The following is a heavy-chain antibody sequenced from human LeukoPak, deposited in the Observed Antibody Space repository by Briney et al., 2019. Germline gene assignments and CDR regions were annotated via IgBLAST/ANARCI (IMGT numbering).Heavy chain of an antibody. D-gene: IGHD3-22*01. CDR3: ARGRLVRYYDSSGYYPDRGGDDY. V-gene: IGHV1-8*01. CDR1: GYTFTSYD. Sequence: ASVKVSCKASGYTFTSYDINWVRQATGQGLEWMGWMNPNSGNTGYAQKFQGRVTMTRNTSISTAYMGLSSLRSEDTAVYYCARGRLVRYYDSSGYYPDRGGDDYWGQGTLVTVSS. J-gene: IGHJ4*02. CDR2: MNPNSGNT.